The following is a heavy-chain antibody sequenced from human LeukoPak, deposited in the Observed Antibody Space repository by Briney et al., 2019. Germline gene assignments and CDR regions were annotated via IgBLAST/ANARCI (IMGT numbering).Heavy chain of an antibody. J-gene: IGHJ4*02. Sequence: GGSLRLSCAASGFTFYTYAMSWVRQAPGKGLEWVSAISGSGGSTYYADSVKGRFTISRDNSKNTLYLQMNSLRAEDTAVYYCAKDISGGVTRTPPDYWGQGTLVTVSS. CDR3: AKDISGGVTRTPPDY. CDR1: GFTFYTYA. V-gene: IGHV3-23*01. D-gene: IGHD3-16*01. CDR2: ISGSGGST.